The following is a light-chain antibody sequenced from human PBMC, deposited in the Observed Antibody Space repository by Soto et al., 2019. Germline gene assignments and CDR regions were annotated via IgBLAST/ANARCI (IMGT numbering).Light chain of an antibody. J-gene: IGKJ4*01. V-gene: IGKV3-15*01. Sequence: ETVMTQSPATLSVSPGKRATLSCRASRSVSSNLAWYQQKPGQAPRLLIYGASTRATGIPARFSGGGSGTEFTLTISSLQSKDAAVDHCQQYYNWSPLTFGGGTKVEIK. CDR1: RSVSSN. CDR2: GAS. CDR3: QQYYNWSPLT.